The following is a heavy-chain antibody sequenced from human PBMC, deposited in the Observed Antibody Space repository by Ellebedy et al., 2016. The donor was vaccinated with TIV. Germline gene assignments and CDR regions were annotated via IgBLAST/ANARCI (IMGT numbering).Heavy chain of an antibody. Sequence: SETLSLXCALSGGPFIGYHWSWIRQTPGKGLEWIGEINHSGTTSYNPSLKSRVTISLDASKNQFSLELRFVTAADTAVYFCARRPDGMDVWGQGTTVTVSS. CDR2: INHSGTT. J-gene: IGHJ6*02. CDR1: GGPFIGYH. CDR3: ARRPDGMDV. V-gene: IGHV4-34*01. D-gene: IGHD6-6*01.